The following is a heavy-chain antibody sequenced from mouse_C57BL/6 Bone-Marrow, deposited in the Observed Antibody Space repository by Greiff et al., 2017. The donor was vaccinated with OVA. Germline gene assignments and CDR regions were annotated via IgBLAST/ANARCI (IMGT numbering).Heavy chain of an antibody. Sequence: VQLQQPGAELVKPGASVKMSCKASGYTFTSYWITWVKQRPGQGLEWIGDIYPGSGSTNYNEKFKSKATLTVDTSSSTAYMQLSSLTSEYSAVYYCSLTTVVPDWYFDVWGSGTTVTVSS. D-gene: IGHD1-1*01. CDR2: IYPGSGST. CDR3: SLTTVVPDWYFDV. CDR1: GYTFTSYW. J-gene: IGHJ1*01. V-gene: IGHV1-55*01.